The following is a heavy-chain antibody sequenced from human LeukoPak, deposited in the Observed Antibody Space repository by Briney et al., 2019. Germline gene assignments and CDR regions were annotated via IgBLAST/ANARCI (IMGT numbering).Heavy chain of an antibody. V-gene: IGHV1-2*02. J-gene: IGHJ3*02. Sequence: ASVKVSCKASGYTFTGYYMHWVRQAPGQGLEWMGWINPNSGGTNYAQKFQGRVTMTRDTSISTAYMELSRLRSDDTAVYYCASSNGTYYDFWSGHWAPGAFDIWGQGTMVTVSS. D-gene: IGHD3-3*01. CDR2: INPNSGGT. CDR1: GYTFTGYY. CDR3: ASSNGTYYDFWSGHWAPGAFDI.